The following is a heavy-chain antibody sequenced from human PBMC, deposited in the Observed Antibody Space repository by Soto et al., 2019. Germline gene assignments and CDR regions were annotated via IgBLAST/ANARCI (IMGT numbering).Heavy chain of an antibody. CDR2: ISYDGSNK. V-gene: IGHV3-30-3*01. D-gene: IGHD3-3*01. CDR3: AREVNYDLWSGYYYYFDY. Sequence: QVQLVESGGGVVQPGRSLRLSCAASGFTFSSYAMHWVRQAPGKGLEWVAVISYDGSNKYYADSVKGRFTISRDNSKNTLYLQMNSLRAEDTAVYYCAREVNYDLWSGYYYYFDYWGQGTLVTVSS. J-gene: IGHJ4*02. CDR1: GFTFSSYA.